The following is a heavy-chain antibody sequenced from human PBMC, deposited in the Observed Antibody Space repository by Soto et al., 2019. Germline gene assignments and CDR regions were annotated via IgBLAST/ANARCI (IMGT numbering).Heavy chain of an antibody. CDR2: INPTVGST. Sequence: QVQLVQSEAEVEKPGASVKLSCKASGYTFVNYYVHWVRQAPGQGLEWMGFINPTVGSTCYAQKFQARRARSTDTSTSTVFIVVSSLRSEDTSLSCCWSIALFGSSWGGQVTLGTDSS. CDR3: WSIALFGSSW. D-gene: IGHD3-10*02. J-gene: IGHJ4*03. V-gene: IGHV1-46*01. CDR1: GYTFVNYY.